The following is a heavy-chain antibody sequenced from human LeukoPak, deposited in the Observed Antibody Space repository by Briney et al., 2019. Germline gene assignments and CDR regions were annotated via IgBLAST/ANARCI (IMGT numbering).Heavy chain of an antibody. V-gene: IGHV3-7*01. CDR1: GFSLNYYW. J-gene: IGHJ4*02. Sequence: GGALRHSCAASGFSLNYYWMTWVRQAPGKGLEWVANIRPDGSEKYYVDSVKGRFIVSRDNAINSLYLQINSLRVEDTAVYYCASTSWSGYDYWGQGTLVTVSS. CDR2: IRPDGSEK. CDR3: ASTSWSGYDY. D-gene: IGHD3-3*01.